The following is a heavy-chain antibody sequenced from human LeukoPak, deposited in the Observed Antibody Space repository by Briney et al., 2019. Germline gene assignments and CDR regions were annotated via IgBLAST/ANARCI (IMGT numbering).Heavy chain of an antibody. CDR3: ATPNITSYYDSRGYDAFDV. V-gene: IGHV5-51*01. CDR2: IDPDDSDT. D-gene: IGHD3-22*01. CDR1: GYXFNAYW. Sequence: GESLKISCNGSGYXFNAYWIPWVRQLPGKGLEWMGIIDPDDSDTKYSPSFQGQVTISADKSVRTAYLQWSSLKASDTAMYYCATPNITSYYDSRGYDAFDVWGQGTMVTVSS. J-gene: IGHJ3*01.